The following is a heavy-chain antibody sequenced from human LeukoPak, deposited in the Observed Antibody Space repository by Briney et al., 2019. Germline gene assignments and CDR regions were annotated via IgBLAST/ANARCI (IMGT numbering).Heavy chain of an antibody. V-gene: IGHV1-2*02. J-gene: IGHJ5*02. D-gene: IGHD2-15*01. Sequence: ASVKVSCKASGYTFTDYYVHWVRQAPGQGLEWMGWINPNSGGTNYAQKFQGRVTMTRDTSVSTAYMELSRLTSDDTAVYYCARSGVVVAATVSGDWSDPWGQGTLVTVSS. CDR2: INPNSGGT. CDR1: GYTFTDYY. CDR3: ARSGVVVAATVSGDWSDP.